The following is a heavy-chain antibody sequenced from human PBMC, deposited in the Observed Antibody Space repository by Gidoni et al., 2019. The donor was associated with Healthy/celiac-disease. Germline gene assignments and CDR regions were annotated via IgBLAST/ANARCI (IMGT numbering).Heavy chain of an antibody. D-gene: IGHD3-10*01. J-gene: IGHJ4*02. CDR3: ARSRYGSGSYSDY. V-gene: IGHV3-33*01. Sequence: QVQLVESGGGVVQPGRSLRLSCAASGFTFSSYGMHWVRQAPGKGLEWVAVIWYDGSNKYYADSVKGRFTISRDNSKNTLYLQMNSLRAEDTAVYYCARSRYGSGSYSDYWGQGTLVTVSS. CDR1: GFTFSSYG. CDR2: IWYDGSNK.